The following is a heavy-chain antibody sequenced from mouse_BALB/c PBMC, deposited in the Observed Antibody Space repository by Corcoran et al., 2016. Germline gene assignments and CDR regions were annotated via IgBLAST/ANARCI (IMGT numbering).Heavy chain of an antibody. V-gene: IGHV9-3-1*01. CDR3: ARGRGDYYAMDY. CDR2: INTYTGEP. CDR1: GYTFTNYG. J-gene: IGHJ4*01. Sequence: QIQLVQSGPELKKPGETVKISCKASGYTFTNYGMNWVKQAPGQGLKWMGWINTYTGEPTYADDFKGRFAFSLETSASTAYLQINNLKNEDTATYCCARGRGDYYAMDYWGQGTSATVSS.